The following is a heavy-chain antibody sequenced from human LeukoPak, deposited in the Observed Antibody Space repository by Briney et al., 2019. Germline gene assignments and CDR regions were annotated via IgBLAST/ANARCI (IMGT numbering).Heavy chain of an antibody. Sequence: GGSLRLSCAASGFTFSSHSMKWVRQAPGKGLEWVSYISSSSTYIYYADSMKGRVTISRDTAKNSLYLQMHSLRAEDTAVYYCAREHHAPVQRYYSDSTSYSAFDIWGQGTMVTVSS. CDR1: GFTFSSHS. J-gene: IGHJ3*02. D-gene: IGHD3-22*01. CDR3: AREHHAPVQRYYSDSTSYSAFDI. CDR2: ISSSSTYI. V-gene: IGHV3-21*01.